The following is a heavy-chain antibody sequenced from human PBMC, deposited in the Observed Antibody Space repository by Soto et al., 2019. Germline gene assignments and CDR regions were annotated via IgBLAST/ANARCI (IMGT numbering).Heavy chain of an antibody. CDR1: GFTFSSYG. CDR3: VKDGSSGWPYFYDMDV. D-gene: IGHD6-19*01. V-gene: IGHV3-30*18. CDR2: ISYDGRNK. Sequence: QVQLVESGGGVVQPGRSLRLSCAASGFTFSSYGMHWVRQAPGKGLEWVAVISYDGRNKYYADAVKGRFTISRDNSKNTLYLQMSSPRAEYTAVYYCVKDGSSGWPYFYDMDVWGQGTTVTVSS. J-gene: IGHJ6*02.